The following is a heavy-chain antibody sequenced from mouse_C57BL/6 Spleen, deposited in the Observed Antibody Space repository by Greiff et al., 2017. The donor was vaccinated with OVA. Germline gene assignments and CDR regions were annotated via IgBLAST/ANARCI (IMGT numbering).Heavy chain of an antibody. CDR1: GYTFTSYW. V-gene: IGHV1-59*01. D-gene: IGHD3-2*02. CDR3: ARFGSSGYGY. CDR2: IDPSDSYT. J-gene: IGHJ2*01. Sequence: QVQLQQPGAELVRPGTSVKLSCKASGYTFTSYWMHWVKQRPGQGLEWIGVIDPSDSYTNYNQKFKGKATLTVDTSSSTAYMQLSSLTSEDSAVYYCARFGSSGYGYWGQGATLTVSS.